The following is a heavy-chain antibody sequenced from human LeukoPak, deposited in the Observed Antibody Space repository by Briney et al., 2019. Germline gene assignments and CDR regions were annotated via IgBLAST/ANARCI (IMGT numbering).Heavy chain of an antibody. V-gene: IGHV3-30*03. CDR1: GFTFSSYG. CDR3: ARRYFDY. CDR2: ISYDGSNK. J-gene: IGHJ4*02. Sequence: GRSLRLSCAASGFTFSSYGMHWVRQAPGKGLEWVAVISYDGSNKYYADSVKGRFTISRDNSKNTLYLQMNSLRAEDTAVYYCARRYFDYWGQGTLVTVSS.